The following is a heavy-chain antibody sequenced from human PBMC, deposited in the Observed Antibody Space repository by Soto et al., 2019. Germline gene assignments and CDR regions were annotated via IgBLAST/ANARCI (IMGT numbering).Heavy chain of an antibody. D-gene: IGHD3-22*01. CDR1: GFTFSSYA. V-gene: IGHV3-23*01. CDR2: ISGSGGST. Sequence: AGGSLRLSCAASGFTFSSYAMSWVRQAPGKGLEWVSAISGSGGSTYYADSVKGRFTISRDNSKNTLYLQMNSLRAEDTAVYYCAKDMGITMIVVVISEGFDYWGQGTLVTVSS. J-gene: IGHJ4*02. CDR3: AKDMGITMIVVVISEGFDY.